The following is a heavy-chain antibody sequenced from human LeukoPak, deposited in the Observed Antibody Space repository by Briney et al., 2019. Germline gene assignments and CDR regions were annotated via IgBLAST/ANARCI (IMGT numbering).Heavy chain of an antibody. CDR2: INHSGST. CDR3: ARFDLGATKCLDH. D-gene: IGHD1-26*01. CDR1: GGSFSGYY. V-gene: IGHV4-34*01. Sequence: PSETLSLTCAVYGGSFSGYYWSWIRQPPGKGLEWIGEINHSGSTNYNPSLKSRVTISVDTSKNQFSLKLSSVTAADTAVYYCARFDLGATKCLDHWGQGTLVTVSS. J-gene: IGHJ5*02.